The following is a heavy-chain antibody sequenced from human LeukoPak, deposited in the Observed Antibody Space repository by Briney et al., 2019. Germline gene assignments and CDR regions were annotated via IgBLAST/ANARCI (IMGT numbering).Heavy chain of an antibody. D-gene: IGHD3-10*01. Sequence: GGSLRLSCAGSGLTFSRYTMHWVRQAPGKGLELVAIISYDGSNKHYADSVKGRFTISRDNSKNTLSLQMNSLRAEDTAVYYCAREGWDGSGSLDYWGQGTLVTVSS. V-gene: IGHV3-30-3*01. CDR2: ISYDGSNK. CDR3: AREGWDGSGSLDY. J-gene: IGHJ4*02. CDR1: GLTFSRYT.